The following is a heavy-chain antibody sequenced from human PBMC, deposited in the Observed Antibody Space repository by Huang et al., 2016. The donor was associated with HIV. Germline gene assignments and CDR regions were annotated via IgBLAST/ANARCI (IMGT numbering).Heavy chain of an antibody. CDR1: GGSINTGRYY. Sequence: QMRFQESGPGLVKPSGTLSLTCNVSGGSINTGRYYWGWIRQPPGKGLEWVGSLYYTGKKNDDPSLKGRLTMSADTSKNQFSLNLSSVTAADTAIYYCARNHDFWRGRMFAISYFDVWGRGTLVTVAS. CDR2: LYYTGKK. CDR3: ARNHDFWRGRMFAISYFDV. J-gene: IGHJ2*01. V-gene: IGHV4-39*01. D-gene: IGHD3-3*01.